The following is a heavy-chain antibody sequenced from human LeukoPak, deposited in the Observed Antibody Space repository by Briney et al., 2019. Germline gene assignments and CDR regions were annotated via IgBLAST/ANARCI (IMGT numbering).Heavy chain of an antibody. D-gene: IGHD3-3*01. CDR3: ARVGEVVYDFWSGYYSDY. J-gene: IGHJ4*02. Sequence: GASVKVSCKASGYTFTSYGISWVRQAPGQGLEWMGWISAYNGNTNYAQKLQGRVTMTTDTSTSTAYMELRSLRSDDTAVYYCARVGEVVYDFWSGYYSDYWGQGTLVTVSS. CDR1: GYTFTSYG. V-gene: IGHV1-18*01. CDR2: ISAYNGNT.